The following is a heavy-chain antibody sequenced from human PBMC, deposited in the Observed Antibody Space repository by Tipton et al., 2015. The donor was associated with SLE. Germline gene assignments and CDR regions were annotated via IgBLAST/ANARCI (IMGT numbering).Heavy chain of an antibody. J-gene: IGHJ4*02. CDR1: GFTFSSYS. D-gene: IGHD2-21*01. Sequence: SLRLSCAASGFTFSSYSMNWVRQAPGKGLEWVSSISSSRSYIYYADSVKGRFTISRDNAKNSLYLQMNSLRAEDTAVYYCAREQGIDGDYWGQGTLVTVSS. CDR3: AREQGIDGDY. CDR2: ISSSRSYI. V-gene: IGHV3-21*01.